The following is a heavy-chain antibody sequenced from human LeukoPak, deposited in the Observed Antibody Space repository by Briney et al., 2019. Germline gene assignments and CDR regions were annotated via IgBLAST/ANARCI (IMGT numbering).Heavy chain of an antibody. V-gene: IGHV3-13*04. J-gene: IGHJ5*02. CDR3: ARGANLGFHP. CDR1: GFTFSSYD. D-gene: IGHD5-24*01. CDR2: IGSGGDT. Sequence: GGSLRLSCAASGFTFSSYDMHWVRQPKGEGLQWVSGIGSGGDTYYAGSVKGRFSISRENAKNSLYLQMNSLRAGDTAVYFCARGANLGFHPWGQGTLVTVSS.